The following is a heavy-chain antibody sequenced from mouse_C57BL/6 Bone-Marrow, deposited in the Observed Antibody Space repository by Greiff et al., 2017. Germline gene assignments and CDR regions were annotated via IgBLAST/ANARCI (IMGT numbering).Heavy chain of an antibody. CDR3: AACMVTEVDY. D-gene: IGHD2-2*01. CDR2: IYPGSGST. V-gene: IGHV1-55*01. J-gene: IGHJ2*01. CDR1: GYTFTSYW. Sequence: VQLQQPGAELVKPGASVKMSCKASGYTFTSYWITWVKQRPGQGLEWIGDIYPGSGSTNYNEKFKSKATLSIDTSSSTAYMQLSSLTSEDSAVYYYAACMVTEVDYWGQGTTLTVSS.